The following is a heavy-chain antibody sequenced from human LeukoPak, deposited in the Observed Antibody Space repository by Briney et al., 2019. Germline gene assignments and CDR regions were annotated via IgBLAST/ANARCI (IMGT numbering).Heavy chain of an antibody. J-gene: IGHJ4*02. CDR2: IYGSGTT. D-gene: IGHD6-19*01. V-gene: IGHV4-61*02. CDR1: GGSISSGSYY. Sequence: PSETLSLTCTVSGGSISSGSYYWSWIRQPGGRGLEWVGRIYGSGTTNYNPSLKSRVTISVDTSKNQFSLKLSSVTAADTAVYYCAREGGSYSTGFFDYWGQGTLVTVSS. CDR3: AREGGSYSTGFFDY.